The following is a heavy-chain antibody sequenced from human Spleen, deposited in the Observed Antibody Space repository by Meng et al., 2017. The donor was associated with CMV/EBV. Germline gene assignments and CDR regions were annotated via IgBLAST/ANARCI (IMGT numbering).Heavy chain of an antibody. D-gene: IGHD2-2*01. CDR1: GFTFSRYG. V-gene: IGHV3-48*03. Sequence: GESLKISCAASGFTFSRYGMNWVRQAPGKGLEWVSYISSSGSTIYYADSVKGRFTISRDNAKNSLYLQMNSLRAEDTAVYYCARDGGYCSSTSCRDYYYYYGMDVWGQGTTVTVSS. CDR3: ARDGGYCSSTSCRDYYYYYGMDV. CDR2: ISSSGSTI. J-gene: IGHJ6*02.